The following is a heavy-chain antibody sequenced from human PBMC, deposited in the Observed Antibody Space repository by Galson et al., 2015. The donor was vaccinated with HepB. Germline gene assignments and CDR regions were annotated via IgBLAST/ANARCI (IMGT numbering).Heavy chain of an antibody. CDR1: GGSISSGGYS. V-gene: IGHV4-30-2*01. J-gene: IGHJ4*02. Sequence: TLSLTCAVSGGSISSGGYSWSWIRQPPGKGLEWIGYIYHSGSTYYNPSLKSRVTISVDRSKNQFSLKLSSVTAADTAVYYCASFGLAAPFDYWGQGTLVTVSS. D-gene: IGHD2-15*01. CDR2: IYHSGST. CDR3: ASFGLAAPFDY.